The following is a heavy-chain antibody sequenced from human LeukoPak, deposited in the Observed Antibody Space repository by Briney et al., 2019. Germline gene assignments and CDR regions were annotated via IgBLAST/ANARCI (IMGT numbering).Heavy chain of an antibody. CDR3: ASGYCSSTSCYQGDY. D-gene: IGHD2-2*03. Sequence: ASVKVSCKASGYTFTGYYMHWVRQAPGQGLEWMGWINPNSGGTNYAQKFQGRVTMTRDTSIGTAYMELSRLRSDDTAVYYCASGYCSSTSCYQGDYWGQGTLVTVSS. CDR2: INPNSGGT. CDR1: GYTFTGYY. J-gene: IGHJ4*02. V-gene: IGHV1-2*02.